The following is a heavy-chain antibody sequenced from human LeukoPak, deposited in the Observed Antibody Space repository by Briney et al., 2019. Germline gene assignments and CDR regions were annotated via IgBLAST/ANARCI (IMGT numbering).Heavy chain of an antibody. CDR1: GVSISNYY. V-gene: IGHV4-4*07. Sequence: SETLSLTCAVSGVSISNYYWTWIRQPAGKGLEWLGRFYTSGSSDYNPSLKSRLTLSGDTSKNLLSLKLNSVTAADTAVYFCARGWIGNDYGDYGAFDIWGQGTTVTVSS. CDR2: FYTSGSS. D-gene: IGHD4-17*01. CDR3: ARGWIGNDYGDYGAFDI. J-gene: IGHJ3*02.